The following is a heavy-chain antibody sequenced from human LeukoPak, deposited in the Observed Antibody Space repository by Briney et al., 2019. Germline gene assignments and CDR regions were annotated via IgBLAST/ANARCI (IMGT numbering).Heavy chain of an antibody. CDR3: AKDSISGD. CDR2: ISGNGGST. Sequence: GGSLRLSCAASGFTFSSYGMSWVRQAPGMRLEWVSAISGNGGSTYYADSVKGRFTSSRDNSNNTLFLQMNSLRAEDTAVYYCAKDSISGDWGQGTLVTVSS. CDR1: GFTFSSYG. V-gene: IGHV3-23*01. D-gene: IGHD2-15*01. J-gene: IGHJ4*02.